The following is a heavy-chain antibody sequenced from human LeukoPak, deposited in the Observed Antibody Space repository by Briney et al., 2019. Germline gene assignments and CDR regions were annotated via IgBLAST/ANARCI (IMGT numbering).Heavy chain of an antibody. CDR2: INPNSGAT. Sequence: ASVKVSCKASGYSFTSHGISWVRQAPGQGPEWMGWINPNSGATNYAQKFQGRVTMTRDTSISTAYMELSRLRSDDAAVYYCARDVGYYDSSGYYLGWFDPWGQGTLVTVSS. J-gene: IGHJ5*02. CDR3: ARDVGYYDSSGYYLGWFDP. D-gene: IGHD3-22*01. CDR1: GYSFTSHG. V-gene: IGHV1-2*02.